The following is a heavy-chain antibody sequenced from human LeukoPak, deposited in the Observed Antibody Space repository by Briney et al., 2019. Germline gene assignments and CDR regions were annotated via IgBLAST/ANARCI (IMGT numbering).Heavy chain of an antibody. J-gene: IGHJ6*03. Sequence: GGSLRLSCAASGFTFSSYSMNWVRQAPGKGLEWVSSISSSSSYIYYADSVKGRFTISRDNTKNSLYLQMNSLRTEDTALYFCAKEGQNYYYYMDVWGKGTTVTVSS. CDR3: AKEGQNYYYYMDV. CDR2: ISSSSSYI. V-gene: IGHV3-21*04. CDR1: GFTFSSYS.